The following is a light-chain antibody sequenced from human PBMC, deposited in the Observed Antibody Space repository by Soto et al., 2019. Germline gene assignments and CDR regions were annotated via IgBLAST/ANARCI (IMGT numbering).Light chain of an antibody. V-gene: IGKV3-20*01. CDR3: QQCGSSQS. J-gene: IGKJ1*01. Sequence: EIVLTQSPGTLSLSPGERATLSCRASQSVSSSYLAWYQQKPGQAPRLLIYGASSRATGIPDRFSGSGSGTVFTLTISRLEPEDFAVYYCQQCGSSQSFGQGTKVEIK. CDR2: GAS. CDR1: QSVSSSY.